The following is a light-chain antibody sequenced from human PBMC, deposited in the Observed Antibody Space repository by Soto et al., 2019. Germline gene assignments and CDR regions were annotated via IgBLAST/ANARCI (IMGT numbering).Light chain of an antibody. V-gene: IGLV2-14*03. CDR3: CSLTTSHTYV. J-gene: IGLJ1*01. Sequence: QSALTQPASASGSPGQSITISCTGTSSDIGHYDYVSWCQQHPGKAPKLMIYHVTYRPSGVSNRYSGSKSGNSASLTISGLQADDEADYYCCSLTTSHTYVFGSGTKVTVL. CDR1: SSDIGHYDY. CDR2: HVT.